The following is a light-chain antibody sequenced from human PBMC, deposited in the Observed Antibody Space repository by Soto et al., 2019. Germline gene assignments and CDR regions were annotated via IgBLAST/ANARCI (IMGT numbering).Light chain of an antibody. J-gene: IGKJ5*01. CDR2: KVS. CDR3: MQGTHWPIT. Sequence: VLMTQAPRSLPVTLGHPASISCRSNQSLVYSDGIAYSSWFQQRPGRSPRRLIYKVSNRDSGVPARFSGSGSGTDFALKISRVEAEDVGVYYCMQGTHWPITFGQGTRLENK. V-gene: IGKV2-30*01. CDR1: QSLVYSDGIAY.